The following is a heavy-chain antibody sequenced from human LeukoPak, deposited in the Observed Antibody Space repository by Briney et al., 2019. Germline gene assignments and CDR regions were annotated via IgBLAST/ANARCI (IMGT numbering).Heavy chain of an antibody. Sequence: QPGGSLRLSCAASGFTVSHNYMSWVRQAPGKGLECVSVIYSGGSTNYADSVKGRFTISRDNSKNSLYLQLSSLRAEDTAVYYCATSTGLRFDYWGQGTLVTVSS. V-gene: IGHV3-66*01. D-gene: IGHD6-19*01. J-gene: IGHJ4*02. CDR2: IYSGGST. CDR3: ATSTGLRFDY. CDR1: GFTVSHNY.